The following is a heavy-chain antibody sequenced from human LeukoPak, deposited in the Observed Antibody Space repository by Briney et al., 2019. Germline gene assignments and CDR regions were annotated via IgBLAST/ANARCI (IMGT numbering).Heavy chain of an antibody. Sequence: GGSLRLSCTASGFTFGDYAMSWVRQAPGRGLEWVGFIRSKAYGGTTEYAASVKGRFTISRDDSKSIAYLQMNSLKTEDTAVYYCTRAPYDSSGYDYWGQGTLVTVSS. J-gene: IGHJ4*02. V-gene: IGHV3-49*04. CDR2: IRSKAYGGTT. D-gene: IGHD3-22*01. CDR1: GFTFGDYA. CDR3: TRAPYDSSGYDY.